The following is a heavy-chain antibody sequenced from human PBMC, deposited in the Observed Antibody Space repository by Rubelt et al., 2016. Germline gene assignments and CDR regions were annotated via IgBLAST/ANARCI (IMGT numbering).Heavy chain of an antibody. Sequence: VQPGGSLRLSCAASGFTFSSYAMSWVRQAPGKGLEWVSAISGSGGSTYYADSVKGRSTISRDNSKNTLYLQMNSLRAEDTAVYYCAKDYYDSSGAPTAFDYWGQGTLVTVSS. CDR2: ISGSGGST. J-gene: IGHJ4*02. D-gene: IGHD3-22*01. CDR1: GFTFSSYA. V-gene: IGHV3-23*01. CDR3: AKDYYDSSGAPTAFDY.